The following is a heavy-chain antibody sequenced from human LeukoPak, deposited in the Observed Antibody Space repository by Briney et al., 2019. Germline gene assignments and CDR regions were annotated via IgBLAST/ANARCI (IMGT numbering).Heavy chain of an antibody. J-gene: IGHJ4*02. CDR3: AGSYAYYYDSSGYYPFDY. V-gene: IGHV4-4*09. CDR1: GGSISSYY. D-gene: IGHD3-22*01. CDR2: IYTSGST. Sequence: PSETLSLTCTVSGGSISSYYWSWIRQPPGKGLEWIGYIYTSGSTNYNPSLKSRVTISVDTSKNQFSLKLSSVTAADTAVYYCAGSYAYYYDSSGYYPFDYWGQGTLVTVSS.